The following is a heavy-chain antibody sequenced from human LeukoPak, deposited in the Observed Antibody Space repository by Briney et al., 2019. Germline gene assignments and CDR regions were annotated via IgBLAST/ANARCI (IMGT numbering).Heavy chain of an antibody. V-gene: IGHV3-23*01. CDR3: AEPEGGYYDIRPG. CDR1: GFTFSSYA. CDR2: ISGSGGST. J-gene: IGHJ4*02. Sequence: GGSLRPSCAASGFTFSSYAMSWVRQAPGKGLEWVSAISGSGGSTYYADSVKGLFTISRDNSKNTLYLQMNSLRAEDTAVYYCAEPEGGYYDIRPGWGQGTLVTVSS. D-gene: IGHD3-22*01.